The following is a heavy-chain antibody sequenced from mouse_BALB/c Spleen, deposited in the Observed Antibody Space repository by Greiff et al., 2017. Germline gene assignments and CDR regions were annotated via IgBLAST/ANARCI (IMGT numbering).Heavy chain of an antibody. V-gene: IGHV2-9*02. J-gene: IGHJ3*01. CDR2: IWAGGST. D-gene: IGHD1-1*01. Sequence: VQLQESGPGLVAPSQSLSITCTVSGFSLTSYGVHWVRQPPGKGLEWLGVIWAGGSTNYNSALMSRLSISKDNSKSQVFLKMNSLQTDDTAMYYCARDGDGSNFAYWGQGTLVTVSA. CDR3: ARDGDGSNFAY. CDR1: GFSLTSYG.